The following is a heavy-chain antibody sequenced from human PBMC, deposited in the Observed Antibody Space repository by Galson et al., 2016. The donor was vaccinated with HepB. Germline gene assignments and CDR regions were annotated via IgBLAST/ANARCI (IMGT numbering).Heavy chain of an antibody. V-gene: IGHV3-53*01. CDR1: GFNVSGNY. CDR2: IYRDDNT. Sequence: SLRLSCAASGFNVSGNYVTWFRQAPGKGLQWVSTIYRDDNTYYAASVKGRFTISRDLSKNTLFLQMNSLRAEDTAMYYCARETAAAVNWFFDLWGRGTLVTVSS. J-gene: IGHJ2*01. CDR3: ARETAAAVNWFFDL. D-gene: IGHD6-13*01.